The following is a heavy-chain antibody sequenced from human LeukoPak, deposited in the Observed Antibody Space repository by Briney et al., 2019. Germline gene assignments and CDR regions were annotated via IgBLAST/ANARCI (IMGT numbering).Heavy chain of an antibody. J-gene: IGHJ4*02. CDR2: LSGSGAST. CDR3: ARDGNGRYCTSASCYYFDY. V-gene: IGHV3-23*01. Sequence: QASETLSLTCTVSGGSISSYYWSWVRQAPGKGLEWVSALSGSGASTYYADSVKGRFTISRDNAKNSLYLQMNSLRAEDTAVYYCARDGNGRYCTSASCYYFDYWGQGNLVTVSS. D-gene: IGHD2-2*01. CDR1: GGSISSYY.